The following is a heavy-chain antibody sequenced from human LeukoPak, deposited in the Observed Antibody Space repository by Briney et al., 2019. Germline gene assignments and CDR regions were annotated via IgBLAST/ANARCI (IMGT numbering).Heavy chain of an antibody. D-gene: IGHD3-3*01. CDR3: ARESGYYYVAY. J-gene: IGHJ4*02. Sequence: SETLSLTCTVSGDSINPYYWSWIRQPPGEGLEWIGYIFYRGSTNYNAALKSRVTISVDTSKNQFSLKLSSVTATDTAIYYCARESGYYYVAYWGQGTLVTVSS. CDR1: GDSINPYY. V-gene: IGHV4-59*12. CDR2: IFYRGST.